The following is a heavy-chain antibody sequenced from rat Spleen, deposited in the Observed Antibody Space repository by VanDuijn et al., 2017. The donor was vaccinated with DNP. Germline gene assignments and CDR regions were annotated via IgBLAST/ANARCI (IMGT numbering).Heavy chain of an antibody. CDR2: ISYDGGST. V-gene: IGHV5-22*01. D-gene: IGHD1-4*01. J-gene: IGHJ2*01. Sequence: EVQLVESGGDLVQPGRSLKLSCAASGFSFSDYYMAWVRQAPTKGLEWVAYISYDGGSTYYGDSVKGRFTISRDNEKRTLYLQMNSLRSEDTATYYCARHVLPLRVWDYWGQGVMVTVSS. CDR3: ARHVLPLRVWDY. CDR1: GFSFSDYY.